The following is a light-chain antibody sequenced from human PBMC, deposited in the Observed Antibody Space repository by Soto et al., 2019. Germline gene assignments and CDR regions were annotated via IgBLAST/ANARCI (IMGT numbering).Light chain of an antibody. CDR3: KQYKSFPLT. V-gene: IGKV1-5*03. CDR2: KAS. J-gene: IGKJ4*01. Sequence: PLTQSPSTLSASVRDRVTITLRASQTIRSWLAWYQQKPGKAHRLLMYKASNLDSGVQSRFSGSGSGTDFTLTITSLQPDDFATYYCKQYKSFPLTFGGGTKVDIK. CDR1: QTIRSW.